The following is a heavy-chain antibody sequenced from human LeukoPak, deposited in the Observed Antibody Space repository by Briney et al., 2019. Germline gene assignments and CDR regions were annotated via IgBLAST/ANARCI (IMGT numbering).Heavy chain of an antibody. Sequence: SETLSLTCTVSGGSISSSSYYWGWIRQPPGKGLEWIGSINYSGSTYYNPSLKSRVTISVDTSKNQFSLKLSSVTAADTAVYYCARVSWPYCGGDCYPGLWDWGQGTLVTVSS. V-gene: IGHV4-39*01. CDR1: GGSISSSSYY. CDR3: ARVSWPYCGGDCYPGLWD. D-gene: IGHD2-21*01. CDR2: INYSGST. J-gene: IGHJ4*02.